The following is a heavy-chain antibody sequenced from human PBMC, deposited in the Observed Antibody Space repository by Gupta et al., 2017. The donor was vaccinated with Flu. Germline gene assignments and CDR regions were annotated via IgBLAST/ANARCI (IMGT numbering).Heavy chain of an antibody. CDR1: GYTFTSYY. Sequence: QVQLVQSGAEVKKPGASVKVSCKASGYTFTSYYMHWVRQAPGQGLEWMGIINPSGGSTSYAQKFQGRVTMTRDTSTSTVYMELSSLRSEDTAVYYCAREMQLLWFGELWTEWPDAFDIWGQGTMVTVSS. CDR3: AREMQLLWFGELWTEWPDAFDI. J-gene: IGHJ3*02. D-gene: IGHD3-10*01. V-gene: IGHV1-46*01. CDR2: INPSGGST.